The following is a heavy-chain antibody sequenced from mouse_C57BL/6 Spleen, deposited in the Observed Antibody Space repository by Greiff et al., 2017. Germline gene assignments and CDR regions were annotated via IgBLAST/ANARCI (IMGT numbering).Heavy chain of an antibody. D-gene: IGHD2-4*01. Sequence: VMLVESGAELARPGASVKLSCKASGYTFTSYGISWVKQRTGQGLEWIGEIYPRSGNTYYNEKFKGKATLTADKSSSTAYMELRSLTSEDSAVYFCARRGDDYDGAWFAYWGQGTLVTVSA. V-gene: IGHV1-81*01. J-gene: IGHJ3*01. CDR3: ARRGDDYDGAWFAY. CDR1: GYTFTSYG. CDR2: IYPRSGNT.